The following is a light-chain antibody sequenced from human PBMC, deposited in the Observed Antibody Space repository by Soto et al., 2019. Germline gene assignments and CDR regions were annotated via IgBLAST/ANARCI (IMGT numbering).Light chain of an antibody. CDR1: QSISSF. J-gene: IGKJ1*01. CDR2: AAV. Sequence: DIQMTQSPSSLSASVGDRVTITCRASQSISSFLNWYQQKPGKAPNLLIYAAVSLQSGVPSRFSGSESGTGFTLTISSLQPEDFATYYCQQLYSIPSTFGQGTKVEIK. CDR3: QQLYSIPST. V-gene: IGKV1-39*01.